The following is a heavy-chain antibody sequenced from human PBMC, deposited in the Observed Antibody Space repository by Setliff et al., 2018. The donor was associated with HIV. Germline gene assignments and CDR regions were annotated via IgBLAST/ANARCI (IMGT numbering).Heavy chain of an antibody. D-gene: IGHD2-2*01. CDR1: GGTFNSYA. J-gene: IGHJ6*03. Sequence: SVKVSCKASGGTFNSYAISWVRQALGRGLEWMGGIIPILGLANYAQKFQGRVTIIADKSTSTVYMEVSRLRSEDTAMYYCARGPKYCTSTSCRYYYYYYYMDVWGKGTPVTVSS. CDR3: ARGPKYCTSTSCRYYYYYYYMDV. CDR2: IIPILGLA. V-gene: IGHV1-69*10.